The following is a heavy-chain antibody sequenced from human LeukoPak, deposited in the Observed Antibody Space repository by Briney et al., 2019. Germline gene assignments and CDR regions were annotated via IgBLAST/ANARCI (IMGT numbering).Heavy chain of an antibody. V-gene: IGHV3-33*01. Sequence: GGSLRLSCAASGFTFSSYGMHWVRQAPGKGLEWVAVIWYDGSNKYYADSVKGRFTISRDNSKNTLYLQMNSLRAEDTAVYYCARDPTPLMTTVTTLGYWGQGTLVTVSS. D-gene: IGHD4-17*01. CDR2: IWYDGSNK. J-gene: IGHJ4*02. CDR3: ARDPTPLMTTVTTLGY. CDR1: GFTFSSYG.